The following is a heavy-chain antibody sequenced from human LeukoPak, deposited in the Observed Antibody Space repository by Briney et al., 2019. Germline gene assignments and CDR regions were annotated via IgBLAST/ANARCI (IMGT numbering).Heavy chain of an antibody. D-gene: IGHD6-13*01. V-gene: IGHV1-2*02. Sequence: ASVKVSCKASGYTFTGYYMHWLRQAPGQGLEWMGWINPNCGGTNYAQKFQGRVTMTRDTSISTAYMELSRLRSDDTAVYYCARDRDSSYYMDVWDKGTTVTVSS. CDR1: GYTFTGYY. J-gene: IGHJ6*03. CDR2: INPNCGGT. CDR3: ARDRDSSYYMDV.